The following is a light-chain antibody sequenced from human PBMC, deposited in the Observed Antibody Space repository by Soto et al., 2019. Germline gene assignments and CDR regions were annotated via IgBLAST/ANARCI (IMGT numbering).Light chain of an antibody. V-gene: IGLV2-14*01. CDR2: DVT. J-gene: IGLJ2*01. CDR1: TDVPASNS. CDR3: SSYVTSSLVL. Sequence: QPVLTQPASVSGSRGQSITVSCTGTTDVPASNSVSWYQQHPGKAPILIVYDVTKRPSGVSSRFSGSKSDNTASLTISGLQVEDEADYYCSSYVTSSLVLFGGGTKLTVL.